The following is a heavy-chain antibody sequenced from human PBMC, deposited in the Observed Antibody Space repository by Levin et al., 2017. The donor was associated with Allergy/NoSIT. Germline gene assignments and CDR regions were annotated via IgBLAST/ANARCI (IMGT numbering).Heavy chain of an antibody. J-gene: IGHJ6*02. D-gene: IGHD3-10*01. CDR2: IYHSGST. V-gene: IGHV4-4*02. CDR3: ARVNPTYYYGSGKTDYGMDV. Sequence: SQTLSLTCVVSGGSISSSNWWSWVRQPPGKGLEWIGEIYHSGSTNYNPSLKSRVPISVDKSKNQFSLKLSSVTAADTAVYYCARVNPTYYYGSGKTDYGMDVWGQGTTVTVSS. CDR1: GGSISSSNW.